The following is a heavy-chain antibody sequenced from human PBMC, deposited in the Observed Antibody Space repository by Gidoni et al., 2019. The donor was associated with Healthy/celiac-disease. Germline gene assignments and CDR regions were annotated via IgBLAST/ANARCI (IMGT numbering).Heavy chain of an antibody. D-gene: IGHD3-22*01. CDR2: IIPIFGTA. J-gene: IGHJ4*02. CDR3: ARAYYDSSGYGHSSWRFDY. V-gene: IGHV1-69*06. CDR1: GGTFSSYA. Sequence: QVQLVQSGAEVKKPGSSVKVSCKASGGTFSSYAIRWVRQAPGQGLEWMGGIIPIFGTANYAQKFQGRVTITADKSTSTAYMELSSLRSEDTAVYYCARAYYDSSGYGHSSWRFDYWGQGTLVTVSS.